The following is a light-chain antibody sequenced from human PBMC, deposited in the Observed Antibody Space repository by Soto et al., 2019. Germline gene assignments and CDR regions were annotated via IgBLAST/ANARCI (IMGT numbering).Light chain of an antibody. J-gene: IGLJ2*01. CDR3: AAWDDSLNGVV. CDR1: SSNIGSNT. CDR2: NSN. V-gene: IGLV1-44*01. Sequence: QSVLTQPPSASGTPGQRVTISRSGSSSNIGSNTVNWYQHLPGTAPKLLMYNSNQRPSGVPDRFSGSKSGTSASLAISGLQSEDGADYYCAAWDDSLNGVVFGGGTKPPS.